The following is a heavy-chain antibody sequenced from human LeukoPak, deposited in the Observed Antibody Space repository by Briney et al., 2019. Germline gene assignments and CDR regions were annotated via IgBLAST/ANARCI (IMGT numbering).Heavy chain of an antibody. J-gene: IGHJ4*02. CDR1: GYSITTAYY. D-gene: IGHD2/OR15-2a*01. Sequence: PSETLSLTCSVSGYSITTAYYWGWMRQPPGEGLEWIGSIYHNGRTYYNESLKSRVIMSIDASKNQFSLHLSSVTAADTAVYYCTRDPTFHGGGSYWGQGTLVIVSS. CDR3: TRDPTFHGGGSY. V-gene: IGHV4-38-2*02. CDR2: IYHNGRT.